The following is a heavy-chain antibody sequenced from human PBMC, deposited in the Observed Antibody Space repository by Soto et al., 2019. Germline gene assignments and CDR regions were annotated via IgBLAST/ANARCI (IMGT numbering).Heavy chain of an antibody. Sequence: PGGSLRLSCAASGFTFSSYGMHWVRQAPGKGLEWVAVISYDGSNKYYADSVKGRFTISRDNSKNTLYPQMNSLRAEDTAVYCCATDLSALDHYDSSGYYGNWFDTWGQGTLVTVSA. CDR1: GFTFSSYG. J-gene: IGHJ5*02. V-gene: IGHV3-30*03. CDR3: ATDLSALDHYDSSGYYGNWFDT. CDR2: ISYDGSNK. D-gene: IGHD3-22*01.